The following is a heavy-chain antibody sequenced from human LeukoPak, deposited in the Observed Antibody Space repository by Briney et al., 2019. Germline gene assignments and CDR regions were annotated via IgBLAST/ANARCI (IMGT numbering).Heavy chain of an antibody. CDR2: IYPADSDT. D-gene: IGHD5-18*01. V-gene: IGHV5-51*01. J-gene: IGHJ4*02. Sequence: GESLKISCKGSGYNFTTYRIGWVRQMPGKGLEWMGIIYPADSDTRYSPSFQGQVTISADKSIRTAYLQWSSLKASDTAIYYCARGGYSYGPFDYWGQGTLVTVSS. CDR1: GYNFTTYR. CDR3: ARGGYSYGPFDY.